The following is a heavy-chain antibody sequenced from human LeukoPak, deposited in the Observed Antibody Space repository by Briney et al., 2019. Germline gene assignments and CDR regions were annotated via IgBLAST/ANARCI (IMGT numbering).Heavy chain of an antibody. CDR2: INHSGST. J-gene: IGHJ5*02. CDR1: GGSFSGYY. Sequence: PSETLSLTCAVYGGSFSGYYWSWIRQPPGKGLEWIGEINHSGSTDYNPSLKSRVTISVDTSKNQFSLKLSSVTAADTAVYYCASRCQQLLEGNWFDPWGQGTLVTVSS. V-gene: IGHV4-34*01. CDR3: ASRCQQLLEGNWFDP. D-gene: IGHD6-13*01.